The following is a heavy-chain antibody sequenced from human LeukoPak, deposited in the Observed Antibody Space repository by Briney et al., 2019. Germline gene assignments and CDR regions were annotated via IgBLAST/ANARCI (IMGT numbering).Heavy chain of an antibody. J-gene: IGHJ4*02. CDR1: GGSISSSTYY. V-gene: IGHV4-61*01. Sequence: PSETLSLTCTVSGGSISSSTYYWSWIRQPPGKGLEWIGYIFYSGSTNYNPSLKSRVTVSVDMSKNQFSLRLSSVTAADTAVYYCARGWTPNHHTAMAYWGQGTLVTVFS. D-gene: IGHD5-18*01. CDR3: ARGWTPNHHTAMAY. CDR2: IFYSGST.